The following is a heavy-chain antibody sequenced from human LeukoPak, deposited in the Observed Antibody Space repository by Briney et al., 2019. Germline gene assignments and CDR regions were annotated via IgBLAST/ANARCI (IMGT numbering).Heavy chain of an antibody. Sequence: GGSLRLSCAASGFTFTGCHIHWVRQAPGKGLEWVALIWDDGSKTYYADSVKGRFTVSRDDSKNTLYLQMSSLRAEDTAVYYCAKDSNDYGDYNYFDFWGQGTLVTVSS. CDR2: IWDDGSKT. J-gene: IGHJ4*02. CDR3: AKDSNDYGDYNYFDF. CDR1: GFTFTGCH. V-gene: IGHV3-33*06. D-gene: IGHD4-17*01.